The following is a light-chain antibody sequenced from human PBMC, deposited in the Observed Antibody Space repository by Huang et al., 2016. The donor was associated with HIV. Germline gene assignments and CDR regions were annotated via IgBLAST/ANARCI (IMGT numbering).Light chain of an antibody. CDR1: QSIKHY. Sequence: IQLTQSPSSLSASVGDRITITCRASQSIKHYLTWYQQKPGKAPKFLIYGASTLDTGVPSRFSGSGSGTDFTLTSSGLQPEDFATYDCQQLNSYPLTFGGGTKVEIK. J-gene: IGKJ4*01. CDR3: QQLNSYPLT. V-gene: IGKV1-9*01. CDR2: GAS.